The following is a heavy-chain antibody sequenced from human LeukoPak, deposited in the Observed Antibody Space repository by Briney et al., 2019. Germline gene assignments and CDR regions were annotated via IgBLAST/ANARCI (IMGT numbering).Heavy chain of an antibody. CDR3: ARDRLPITMVRGVTIDY. Sequence: GSLRLSCAASGFTFSSYAMHWVRQAPGKGLEWVAVISYDGSNKYYADSVKGRVTISRDNSTNTLYLQMNSLRAEDTAVYYCARDRLPITMVRGVTIDYWGQGTLVTVSS. CDR2: ISYDGSNK. J-gene: IGHJ4*02. D-gene: IGHD3-10*01. CDR1: GFTFSSYA. V-gene: IGHV3-30*04.